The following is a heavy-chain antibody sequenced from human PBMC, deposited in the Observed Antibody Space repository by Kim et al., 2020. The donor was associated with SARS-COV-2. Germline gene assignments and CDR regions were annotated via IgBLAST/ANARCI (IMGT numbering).Heavy chain of an antibody. Sequence: SETLSLTFTVSGGSIMTSGYDWGWIRQPPGKGLEWIGSIYYSGITYNNPSLKSRDTISADRSKNQFSLKLSSVTAADTAVYYCARRRLNDAYDIWGRGTMVIVSS. J-gene: IGHJ3*02. CDR3: ARRRLNDAYDI. V-gene: IGHV4-39*01. CDR2: IYYSGIT. CDR1: GGSIMTSGYD.